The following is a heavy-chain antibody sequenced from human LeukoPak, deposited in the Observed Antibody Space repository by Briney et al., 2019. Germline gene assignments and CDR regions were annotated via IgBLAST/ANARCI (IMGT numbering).Heavy chain of an antibody. CDR2: ISWNSKNI. CDR1: GFTFDDYA. D-gene: IGHD3-22*01. CDR3: AKGNRDSSGFYYYYGMDV. J-gene: IGHJ6*02. Sequence: GGSLRLSCAASGFTFDDYAMFWVRQAPGKGLEWVSGISWNSKNIGYAASVKGRFTISRDNAKNSLYLQMNSLRAEDTAFYYCAKGNRDSSGFYYYYGMDVWGQGPRSPSP. V-gene: IGHV3-9*01.